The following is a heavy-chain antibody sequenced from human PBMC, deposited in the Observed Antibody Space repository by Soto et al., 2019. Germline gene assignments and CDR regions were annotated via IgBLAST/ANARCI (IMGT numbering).Heavy chain of an antibody. V-gene: IGHV3-23*01. CDR3: AKVTRYYYGSGSFPNWFDP. Sequence: EVQLLESGGGLVQPGGSLRLSCAASGFTFSSYAMSWVRQAPGKGLEWVSAISGSGGSTYYADSVKGRFTISGDNSKNTLYLQMNSLRAEDTAVYYCAKVTRYYYGSGSFPNWFDPWGQGTLVTVSS. CDR1: GFTFSSYA. J-gene: IGHJ5*02. D-gene: IGHD3-10*01. CDR2: ISGSGGST.